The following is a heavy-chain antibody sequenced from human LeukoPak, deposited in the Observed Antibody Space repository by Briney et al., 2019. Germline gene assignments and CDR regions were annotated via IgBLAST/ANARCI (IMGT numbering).Heavy chain of an antibody. D-gene: IGHD3-10*01. CDR3: VRGGYYVSGSFDY. CDR2: LNSDGSST. V-gene: IGHV3-74*01. Sequence: QRGGSLRLSCAASGLSFSSYWMHWVRQVPGKGLVWVSRLNSDGSSTSYADSVKGRFTISRDNAKNTLYLQMNSLRAEDTAVYYCVRGGYYVSGSFDYWGQGTLVTVSS. J-gene: IGHJ4*02. CDR1: GLSFSSYW.